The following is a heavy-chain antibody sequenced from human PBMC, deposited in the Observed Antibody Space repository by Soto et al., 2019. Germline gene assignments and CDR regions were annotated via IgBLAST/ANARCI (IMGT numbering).Heavy chain of an antibody. CDR2: IWSDGNNR. Sequence: GGSLRLSCAATGFMFSNHGMHWVRQAPGKGLEWVAVIWSDGNNRYYADSVKGRFTISRDNSKNTLYLQMNSLRAEDTAVYYCVRGDNWNDEASDYWGQGTLVTVSS. CDR1: GFMFSNHG. V-gene: IGHV3-33*01. D-gene: IGHD1-1*01. CDR3: VRGDNWNDEASDY. J-gene: IGHJ4*02.